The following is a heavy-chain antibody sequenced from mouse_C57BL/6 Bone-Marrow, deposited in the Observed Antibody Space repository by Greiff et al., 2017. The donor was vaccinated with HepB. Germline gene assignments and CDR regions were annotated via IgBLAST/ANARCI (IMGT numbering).Heavy chain of an antibody. CDR3: ARKLITTVVVPFDY. Sequence: QVQLQQPGAELVKPGASVKLSCKASGYTFTSYWMQWVKQRPGQGLEWIGEIDPSDSYTNYNQKFKGKATLTVDTSSSTAYMQLSSLTSEDSAVYYCARKLITTVVVPFDYWGQGTTLTVSS. CDR2: IDPSDSYT. CDR1: GYTFTSYW. V-gene: IGHV1-50*01. D-gene: IGHD1-1*01. J-gene: IGHJ2*01.